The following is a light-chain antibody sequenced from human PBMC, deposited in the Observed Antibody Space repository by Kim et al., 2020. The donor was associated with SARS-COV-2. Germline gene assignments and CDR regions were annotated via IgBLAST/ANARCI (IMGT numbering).Light chain of an antibody. V-gene: IGLV2-8*01. CDR3: SSYAGSNNLV. J-gene: IGLJ3*02. Sequence: GQSVTISCTGTRSDVGGYNYVSWYQQHPGKAPKIMIYEVTKRPSGVPDRFSGSKSGNTASLTVSGLQTEDEADYFCSSYAGSNNLVFGGGTKLTVL. CDR1: RSDVGGYNY. CDR2: EVT.